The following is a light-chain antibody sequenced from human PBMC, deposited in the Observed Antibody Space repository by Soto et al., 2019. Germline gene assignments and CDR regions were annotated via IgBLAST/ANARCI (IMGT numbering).Light chain of an antibody. J-gene: IGLJ3*02. CDR2: RNN. CDR3: AAWDDSLSAWV. V-gene: IGLV1-47*01. CDR1: SSNIGTNN. Sequence: QSVLTQPPSASGTPGQRVTISCSGSSSNIGTNNVHWFQQFPGTAPNLLIYRNNRRPSGVPARFSGSKSGTSASLAISGLRSEDEADYYCAAWDDSLSAWVFGGGTKLTVL.